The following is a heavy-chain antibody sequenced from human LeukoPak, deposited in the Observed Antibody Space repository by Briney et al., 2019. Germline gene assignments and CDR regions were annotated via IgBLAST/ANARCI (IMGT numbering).Heavy chain of an antibody. CDR3: AKDWIQFNRVFDCFDS. CDR1: GFPFEKNA. V-gene: IGHV3-23*01. J-gene: IGHJ4*02. D-gene: IGHD5-18*01. CDR2: ILNHYP. Sequence: PGGSLRLSCATYGFPFEKNAMGWVRQAPGKGLEGVATILNHYPFYASSVTGRFTLSHDNSNNTLNLHMNRLRVQDTAIYYCAKDWIQFNRVFDCFDSWGQGTLLTVSS.